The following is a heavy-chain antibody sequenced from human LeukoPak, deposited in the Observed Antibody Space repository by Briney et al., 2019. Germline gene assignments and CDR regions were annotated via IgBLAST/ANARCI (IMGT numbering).Heavy chain of an antibody. CDR1: GITFTIAG. CDR2: ISPDGRKI. CDR3: AKDKGNRYFDY. Sequence: PGGSLRLSCAASGITFTIAGMHWVRQVPGKGLEWVAVISPDGRKIYYADSVKGRFIISRDTSRNILFLQMNGLRTDDTAIYYCAKDKGNRYFDYWGQGTLVTISS. V-gene: IGHV3-30*18. J-gene: IGHJ4*02.